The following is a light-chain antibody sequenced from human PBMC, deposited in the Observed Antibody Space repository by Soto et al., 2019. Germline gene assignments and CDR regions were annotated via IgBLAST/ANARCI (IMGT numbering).Light chain of an antibody. J-gene: IGKJ5*01. CDR3: QQRSAGVT. CDR2: DSS. Sequence: EIVLTQSPDTLSLSPGERATLSCRASQSVSNYLTWYQQKPGQGPRLLIYDSSNRAPGIPPRISGSGSGTDFTLTINSLEPEDFAIYYCQQRSAGVTFGQGTRLEIK. CDR1: QSVSNY. V-gene: IGKV3-11*01.